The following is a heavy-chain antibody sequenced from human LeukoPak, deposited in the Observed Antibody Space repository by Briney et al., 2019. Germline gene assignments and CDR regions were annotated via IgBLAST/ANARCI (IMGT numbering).Heavy chain of an antibody. CDR2: IKEDGSDK. CDR1: GFTFNSYW. D-gene: IGHD6-19*01. V-gene: IGHV3-7*01. CDR3: ARTGIAVAGGGNLPFDY. J-gene: IGHJ4*02. Sequence: PGGSLRLSCAVSGFTFNSYWWSWVRQAPGKGLEWVASIKEDGSDKKYLDSVKGRFTISRDNAKNSLYLQMNSLRAEDTAVYYCARTGIAVAGGGNLPFDYWGQGTLVTVSS.